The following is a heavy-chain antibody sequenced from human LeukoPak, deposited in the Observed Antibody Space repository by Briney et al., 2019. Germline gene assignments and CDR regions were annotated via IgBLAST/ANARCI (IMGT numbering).Heavy chain of an antibody. Sequence: PSETLSLTCTVSGGSISSYYWSWIRQPAGKGLEWIGRIYTSGSTNYNPSLKSRVTMSVDTSKNQFSLKLSSVTAADTAVCYCARDTRGEWELSDAFDIWGQGTMVTVSS. V-gene: IGHV4-4*07. D-gene: IGHD1-26*01. J-gene: IGHJ3*02. CDR3: ARDTRGEWELSDAFDI. CDR1: GGSISSYY. CDR2: IYTSGST.